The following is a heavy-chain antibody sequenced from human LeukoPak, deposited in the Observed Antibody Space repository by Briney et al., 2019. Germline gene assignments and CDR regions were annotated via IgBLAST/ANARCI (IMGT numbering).Heavy chain of an antibody. CDR1: GFTFTIFG. J-gene: IGHJ4*02. D-gene: IGHD2-15*01. Sequence: GGSLRLSCAASGFTFTIFGLNWVRQAPGKGPEWVSYIDARSGITYYADSVQGRFTISRDNAKNSLYLQMNSLRAEDTAVYYCARDHCSGGSCYPYYFDYWGQGTLVTVSS. CDR3: ARDHCSGGSCYPYYFDY. V-gene: IGHV3-48*04. CDR2: IDARSGIT.